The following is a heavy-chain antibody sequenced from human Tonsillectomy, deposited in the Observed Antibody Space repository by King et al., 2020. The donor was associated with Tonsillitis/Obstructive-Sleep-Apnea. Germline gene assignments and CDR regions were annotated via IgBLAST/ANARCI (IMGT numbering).Heavy chain of an antibody. D-gene: IGHD3-9*01. V-gene: IGHV4-34*01. CDR2: SNQSGST. Sequence: VQLQQWGAGLLKPSETLSLTCAVYGGSFRGYYWSWIRQPPGKGLEWIGESNQSGSTKYNPSLKSRVTISVDTSTNQFSLKLGYVTAGDTAVYYGARGDILTGYYASTDFDYWGQGTLATVSS. CDR3: ARGDILTGYYASTDFDY. CDR1: GGSFRGYY. J-gene: IGHJ4*02.